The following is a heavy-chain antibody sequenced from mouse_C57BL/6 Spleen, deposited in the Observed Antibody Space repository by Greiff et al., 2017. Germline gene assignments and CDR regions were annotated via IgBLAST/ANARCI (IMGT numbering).Heavy chain of an antibody. J-gene: IGHJ2*01. V-gene: IGHV1-64*01. CDR1: GYTFTSYW. CDR2: IHPNSGST. Sequence: VQLQQPGAELVKPGASVKLSCKASGYTFTSYWMHWVKQRPGQGLEWIGMIHPNSGSTNYNEKFKSKATLTVDTSSSTAYMQLSSLTSEDSAVYYCALITTVVASSFDYWGQGTTLTVSS. CDR3: ALITTVVASSFDY. D-gene: IGHD1-1*01.